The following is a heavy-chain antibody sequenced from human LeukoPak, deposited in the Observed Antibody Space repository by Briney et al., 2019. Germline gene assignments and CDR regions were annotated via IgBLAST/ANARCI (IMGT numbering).Heavy chain of an antibody. CDR1: GFTFDDYA. D-gene: IGHD4/OR15-4a*01. V-gene: IGHV3-9*01. CDR3: AKSLTKLHTELPDAFDI. CDR2: ISWNSGSI. J-gene: IGHJ3*02. Sequence: PGGSLRLSCAASGFTFDDYAMHWVRQAPGKGLEWVSGISWNSGSIGYADSVKGRFTISRDNAKNSLYLQMNSLRAEDTALYYCAKSLTKLHTELPDAFDIWGQGTMVTVSS.